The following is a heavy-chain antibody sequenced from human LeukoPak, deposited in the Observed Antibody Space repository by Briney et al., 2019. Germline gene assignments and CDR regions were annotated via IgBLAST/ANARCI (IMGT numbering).Heavy chain of an antibody. CDR3: AKSASYYDFWSGSTCFDY. CDR2: ISGSSSST. CDR1: GFTFSSYA. V-gene: IGHV3-23*01. D-gene: IGHD3-3*01. Sequence: GGSLRLSCAASGFTFSSYAMSWVRQAPGKGLGWVSAISGSSSSTYYADSVKGRFTISRDNSKNTLYLQMNSLRAEDTAVYYCAKSASYYDFWSGSTCFDYWGQGTLVTVSS. J-gene: IGHJ4*02.